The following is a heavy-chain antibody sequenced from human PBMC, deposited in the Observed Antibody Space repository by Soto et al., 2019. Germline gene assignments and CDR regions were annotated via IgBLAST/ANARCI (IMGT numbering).Heavy chain of an antibody. J-gene: IGHJ6*02. CDR3: ARHVKLDTAMFFCGMDV. Sequence: GESLKISCKGSGYSFTSYWISWVRQMPGKGLEWMGRIDPSDSYTNYSPSFQGHVTISADKSISTAYLQWSSLKASDTAMYYCARHVKLDTAMFFCGMDVGGQGTTVTVSS. CDR1: GYSFTSYW. V-gene: IGHV5-10-1*01. D-gene: IGHD5-18*01. CDR2: IDPSDSYT.